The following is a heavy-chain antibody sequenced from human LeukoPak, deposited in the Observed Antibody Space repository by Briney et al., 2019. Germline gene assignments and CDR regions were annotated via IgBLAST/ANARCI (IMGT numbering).Heavy chain of an antibody. Sequence: SETLSLTCTVSGYSISSGYYWGWIRQPPGKGLEWIGSIYHSGSTYYNPSLKSRVTISVDTSKNQFSLKLSSVTAADTAVYYCARDRGYCSGGSCSFFDYWGQGTLVTVSS. J-gene: IGHJ4*02. CDR3: ARDRGYCSGGSCSFFDY. V-gene: IGHV4-38-2*02. D-gene: IGHD2-15*01. CDR1: GYSISSGYY. CDR2: IYHSGST.